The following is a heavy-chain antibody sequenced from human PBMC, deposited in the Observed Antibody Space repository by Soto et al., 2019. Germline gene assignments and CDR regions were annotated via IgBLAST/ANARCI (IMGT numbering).Heavy chain of an antibody. J-gene: IGHJ4*02. D-gene: IGHD3-22*01. CDR1: GGSISSGDYY. Sequence: SETLSLTCTVSGGSISSGDYYWGWIRQPPGKGLEWIGYIYYSGSTYYNPSLKSRVTISVDTSKNQFSLKLSSVTAADTAVYYCARGGDSSGYQHWGQGTLVTVSS. V-gene: IGHV4-30-4*02. CDR2: IYYSGST. CDR3: ARGGDSSGYQH.